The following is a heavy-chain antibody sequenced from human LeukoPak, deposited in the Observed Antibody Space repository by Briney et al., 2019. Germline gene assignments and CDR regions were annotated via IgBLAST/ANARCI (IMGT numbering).Heavy chain of an antibody. CDR2: INHSGST. V-gene: IGHV4-34*01. D-gene: IGHD3-3*01. Sequence: PSETLSLTCAVYGGSFSGYYWSWIRQPPGKGLEWIGEINHSGSTNYNPSPKSRVTISVETSKNQSSLKLRSVTAADTAVYYCARGSTIFGVVIIGRWFDPWGQGTLVTVSS. CDR1: GGSFSGYY. J-gene: IGHJ5*02. CDR3: ARGSTIFGVVIIGRWFDP.